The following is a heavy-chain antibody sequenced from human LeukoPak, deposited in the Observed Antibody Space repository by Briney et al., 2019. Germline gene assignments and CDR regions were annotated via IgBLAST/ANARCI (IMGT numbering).Heavy chain of an antibody. CDR3: ARDHCSSNSCFFDY. Sequence: PGGTPRLSSAAPRFTSSTYEMNRVRQTPQQGLQWLSYISASGTTTYQADSVKGRFTSSRDNAKKSLYLQMNSLRAEDTAVYYCARDHCSSNSCFFDYWGQGTLVTVSP. V-gene: IGHV3-48*03. CDR1: RFTSSTYE. D-gene: IGHD2-2*01. CDR2: ISASGTTT. J-gene: IGHJ4*02.